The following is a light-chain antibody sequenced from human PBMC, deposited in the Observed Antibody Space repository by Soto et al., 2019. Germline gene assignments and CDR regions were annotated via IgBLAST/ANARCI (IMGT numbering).Light chain of an antibody. CDR1: QDISSH. CDR2: AAS. J-gene: IGKJ3*01. V-gene: IGKV1-17*01. Sequence: DLQMTQSPSSLSASVGDRVTITCRASQDISSHLGWFQQKPGKAPKRLIYAASTLESGVPSRFSGSRSGTEVTLTISSLQPEDFALYYCLQHNTYPFTFGPGTKVDSK. CDR3: LQHNTYPFT.